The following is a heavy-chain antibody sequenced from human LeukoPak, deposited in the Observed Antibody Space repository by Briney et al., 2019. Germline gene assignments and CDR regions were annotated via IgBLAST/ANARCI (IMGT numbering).Heavy chain of an antibody. CDR2: IYSGGST. CDR1: GFGINIC. CDR3: ARDPPGSPDY. V-gene: IGHV3-53*01. Sequence: GGSLRLSCAASGFGINICMNWVRQAPGKGLEWVSVIYSGGSTYYADSVKGRFTISRDNSKNTLYLQMNSLRAEDTAVYYCARDPPGSPDYWGQGTLVTVSS. J-gene: IGHJ4*02. D-gene: IGHD6-25*01.